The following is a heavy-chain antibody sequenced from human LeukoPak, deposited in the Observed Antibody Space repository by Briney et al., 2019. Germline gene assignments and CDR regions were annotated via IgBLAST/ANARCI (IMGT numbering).Heavy chain of an antibody. D-gene: IGHD2-15*01. CDR1: GVAFRKAW. J-gene: IGHJ3*01. CDR3: TTDRLEDSAFDV. CDR2: IKSRTDAATT. Sequence: VRTLELSRAPSGVAFRKAWMTCVPRAPRKGVGWVGDIKSRTDAATTDYAAPVKGRFTISRDDSQNKVYLQMDSLKTVDTAVYYCTTDRLEDSAFDVWGHGTMVTVSS. V-gene: IGHV3-15*01.